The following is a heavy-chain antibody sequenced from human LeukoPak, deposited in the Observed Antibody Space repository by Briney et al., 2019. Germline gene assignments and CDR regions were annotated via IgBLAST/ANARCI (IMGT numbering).Heavy chain of an antibody. Sequence: ASVKVSCKASGYTFTGYHIHWVRQAPGQGLEWMGMINPNSGGTTYAQKFQGRVTMTGDTSISTAYMELSRLRSDDTAVYYCARGEGPKQQLVNWGQGTLVTVSS. CDR1: GYTFTGYH. J-gene: IGHJ4*02. V-gene: IGHV1-2*02. D-gene: IGHD6-13*01. CDR3: ARGEGPKQQLVN. CDR2: INPNSGGT.